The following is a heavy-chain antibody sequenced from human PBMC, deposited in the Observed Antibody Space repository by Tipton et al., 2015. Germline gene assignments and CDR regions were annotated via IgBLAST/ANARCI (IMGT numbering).Heavy chain of an antibody. V-gene: IGHV4-59*01. CDR1: SDSISKYY. Sequence: LRLSCTVSSDSISKYYWSWIRQPPGKELQWIGCIQYSGGTNYNPSLESRVSMSVDTSKTQFSLKMSSVTASDTAVYYCARARGRHGGLFDSWGQGILVTVSS. CDR3: ARARGRHGGLFDS. CDR2: IQYSGGT. D-gene: IGHD4-23*01. J-gene: IGHJ4*02.